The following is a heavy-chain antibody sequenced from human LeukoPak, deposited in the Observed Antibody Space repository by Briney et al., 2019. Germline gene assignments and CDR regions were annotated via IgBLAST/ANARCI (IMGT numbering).Heavy chain of an antibody. Sequence: GGSLRLSCAASGFTFSSYSMNWVRQAPGKGLEWVSSISSSSSYIYYADSVKGRFTISRDNAKNSLYLQMNSLRAEDTAVYYCARSLGYCSGGSCGGFDYWGQGTLVTVSS. D-gene: IGHD2-15*01. CDR3: ARSLGYCSGGSCGGFDY. J-gene: IGHJ4*02. CDR2: ISSSSSYI. V-gene: IGHV3-21*01. CDR1: GFTFSSYS.